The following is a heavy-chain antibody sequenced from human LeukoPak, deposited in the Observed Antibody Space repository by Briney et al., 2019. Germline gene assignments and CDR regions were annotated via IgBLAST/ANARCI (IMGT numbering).Heavy chain of an antibody. CDR1: GYTFTGYY. D-gene: IGHD4-23*01. CDR3: APKGGTVGY. V-gene: IGHV1-2*02. CDR2: INPKSGGT. Sequence: ASVKVSCKASGYTFTGYYMHWVRQAPGQGLEWMGWINPKSGGTTYAQKFQGRVTMTSDTSINTAYMELTRLTSDDTAVYYCAPKGGTVGYWGQGTLVTVSS. J-gene: IGHJ4*02.